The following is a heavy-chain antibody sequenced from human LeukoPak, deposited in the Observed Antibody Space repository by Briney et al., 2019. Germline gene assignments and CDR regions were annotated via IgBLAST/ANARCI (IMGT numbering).Heavy chain of an antibody. J-gene: IGHJ4*02. CDR3: ARLCQVTTCATFEY. CDR1: GDSLSSGLNY. CDR2: VYYSGSA. D-gene: IGHD2-21*02. Sequence: KPSETLSLTCTVSGDSLSSGLNYWGWVRPPPGKGLAWIGSVYYSGSALFSASFENRVAMPVDRSKNHFSLNLNSVTAAVPATYYCARLCQVTTCATFEYWGQGILVTVAS. V-gene: IGHV4-39*01.